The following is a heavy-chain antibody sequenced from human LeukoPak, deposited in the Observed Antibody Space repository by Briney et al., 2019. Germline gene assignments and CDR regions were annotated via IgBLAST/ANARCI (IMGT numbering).Heavy chain of an antibody. CDR2: INWNGGSK. D-gene: IGHD4-17*01. CDR3: ARLPLYGEGQRPPRANYYYYMDV. Sequence: GGSLRLSCAASGFTLDDYGMSWVRHAPGKGLEWVSGINWNGGSKGCADSVKGRFTISRDNAKNSLYLQMDTLRAEDTALYYCARLPLYGEGQRPPRANYYYYMDVWGKGTTVTVSS. CDR1: GFTLDDYG. V-gene: IGHV3-20*04. J-gene: IGHJ6*03.